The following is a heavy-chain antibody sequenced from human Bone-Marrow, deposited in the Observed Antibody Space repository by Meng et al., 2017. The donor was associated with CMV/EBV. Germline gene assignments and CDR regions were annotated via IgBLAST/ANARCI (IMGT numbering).Heavy chain of an antibody. CDR2: IRYDGSNK. V-gene: IGHV3-30*02. J-gene: IGHJ4*02. D-gene: IGHD3-3*01. CDR1: GFTFSSYA. CDR3: ATSSGDTSTISY. Sequence: GESLKISCAASGFTFSSYAMHWVRQAPGKGLEWVAFIRYDGSNKYYADSVKGRFTISRDNSKNTLYLHMNSLRAEDTAVYYCATSSGDTSTISYWGPGKLV.